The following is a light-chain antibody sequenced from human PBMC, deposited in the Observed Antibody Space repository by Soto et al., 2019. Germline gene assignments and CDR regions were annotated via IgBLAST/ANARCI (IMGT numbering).Light chain of an antibody. CDR3: SSYAGSDNYV. V-gene: IGLV2-8*01. CDR2: EVS. Sequence: QSALTQPPSASGSPGQSVTISCTGTSSDVGGYNYVSWYQQHPGKAPKLMIYEVSKRPSGVPDRFSGSKSSNTASLTVSGLQAEDEAYYYCSSYAGSDNYVFGTGTKVTVL. J-gene: IGLJ1*01. CDR1: SSDVGGYNY.